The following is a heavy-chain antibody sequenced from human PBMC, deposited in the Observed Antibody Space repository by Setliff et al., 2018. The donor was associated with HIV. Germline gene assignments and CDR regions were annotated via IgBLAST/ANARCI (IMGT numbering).Heavy chain of an antibody. CDR1: GGSFSDYY. V-gene: IGHV4-34*01. CDR3: ARGGRSLAAQTWFDP. Sequence: SETLSLTCAVYGGSFSDYYWSWIRQPPGKGLEWIGEINHSGSTNYNPSLKSRVTISVDTSKNQFSLKLSSVTAADTAVYYCARGGRSLAAQTWFDPWGQGTQVT. D-gene: IGHD6-6*01. CDR2: INHSGST. J-gene: IGHJ5*02.